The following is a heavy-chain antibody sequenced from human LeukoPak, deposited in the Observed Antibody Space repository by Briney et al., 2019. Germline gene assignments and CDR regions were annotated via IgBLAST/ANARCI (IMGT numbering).Heavy chain of an antibody. CDR2: IYYSGST. CDR1: GGSISSYY. CDR3: ARVKDFWREFDP. Sequence: SETLSLTCTVSGGSISSYYWSWIRQPPGKGLEWIGYIYYSGSTNYNPSLKSRVTISVDTSKNQFSLKLSSVTAADTAVYYCARVKDFWREFDPWGQGTLVTVSS. J-gene: IGHJ5*02. D-gene: IGHD3-3*01. V-gene: IGHV4-59*01.